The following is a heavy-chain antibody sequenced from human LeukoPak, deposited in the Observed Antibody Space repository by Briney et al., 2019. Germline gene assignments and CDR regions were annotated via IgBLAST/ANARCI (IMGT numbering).Heavy chain of an antibody. CDR1: GFTFSNYW. CDR2: IKEDGSDK. V-gene: IGHV3-7*04. CDR3: ARDFAFRLDY. Sequence: GGSPRLSCAASGFTFSNYWMSWVRQAPGKGLEWVAKIKEDGSDKYYVDSLKGRFTISRDNAKNSLYLEMNSLRAEDTAVYYCARDFAFRLDYWGQGTLLTVSS. J-gene: IGHJ4*02. D-gene: IGHD3-10*01.